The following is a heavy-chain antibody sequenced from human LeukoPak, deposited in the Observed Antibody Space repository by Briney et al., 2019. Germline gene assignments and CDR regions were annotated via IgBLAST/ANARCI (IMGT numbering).Heavy chain of an antibody. D-gene: IGHD3-10*01. V-gene: IGHV3-74*01. CDR3: ARIGSGSYYLDY. CDR1: GFTFSSYS. CDR2: INSDGSST. Sequence: GGSLRLSCAASGFTFSSYSMNWVRQAPGKGLVWVSRINSDGSSTSYADSVKGRFTISRDNAKNTLYLQMNSLRAEDTAVYYCARIGSGSYYLDYWGQGTLVTVSS. J-gene: IGHJ4*02.